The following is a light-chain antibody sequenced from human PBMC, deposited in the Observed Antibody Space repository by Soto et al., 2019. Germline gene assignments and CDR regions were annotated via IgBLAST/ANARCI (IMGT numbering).Light chain of an antibody. Sequence: QSALTQPASVSGSPGQSITISCTGTNSDLGSYNLVSWYQQHPGKAPKLMIYEASQRPSGVSYRFSGSKSGNTASLTISGLQAEDEADYFCCSYAQANSWVFGGGTKVTVL. CDR1: NSDLGSYNL. V-gene: IGLV2-23*01. CDR2: EAS. J-gene: IGLJ3*02. CDR3: CSYAQANSWV.